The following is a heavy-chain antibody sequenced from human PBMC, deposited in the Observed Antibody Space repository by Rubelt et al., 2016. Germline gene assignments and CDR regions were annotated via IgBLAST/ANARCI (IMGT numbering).Heavy chain of an antibody. Sequence: GKGLVWVSRINSDGSTTSYADSVKGRFTISRDDAKNTLYLQMNSLRAEDTAVYYCARAGITMVRGVIADWGQGTLVTVSS. J-gene: IGHJ4*02. V-gene: IGHV3-74*01. D-gene: IGHD3-10*01. CDR2: INSDGSTT. CDR3: ARAGITMVRGVIAD.